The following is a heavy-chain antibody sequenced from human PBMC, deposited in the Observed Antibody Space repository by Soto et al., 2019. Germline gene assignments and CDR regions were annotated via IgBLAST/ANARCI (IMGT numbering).Heavy chain of an antibody. CDR1: GGSISSGGYY. D-gene: IGHD7-27*01. Sequence: QVQLQESGPGLVKPSQTLSLTCTVSGGSISSGGYYWSWIRQHPGKGLEWIGYIYYSGSTYYNPYLKSRVTIPVDTSKNQFSLKLSSVTAADTAVYYCARVRTGGYYFDYWGQGTLVTVSS. CDR3: ARVRTGGYYFDY. CDR2: IYYSGST. V-gene: IGHV4-31*03. J-gene: IGHJ4*02.